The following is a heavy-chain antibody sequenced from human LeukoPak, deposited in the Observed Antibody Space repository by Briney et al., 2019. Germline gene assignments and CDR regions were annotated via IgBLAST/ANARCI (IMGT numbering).Heavy chain of an antibody. CDR3: LTGSMTS. CDR1: GFTFSGSA. V-gene: IGHV3-73*01. J-gene: IGHJ5*02. Sequence: PGGSLRLSCTASGFTFSGSAMHWVRQASGKGLEWIGRIRSKANNYATASAASVRGRFTISRDDSKNTAFLQMNGLKTEDTAVYYCLTGSMTSWGQGTLVTVSS. CDR2: IRSKANNYAT. D-gene: IGHD7-27*01.